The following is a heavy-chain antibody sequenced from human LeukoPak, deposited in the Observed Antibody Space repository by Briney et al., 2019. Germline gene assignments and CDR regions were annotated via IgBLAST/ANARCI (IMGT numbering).Heavy chain of an antibody. Sequence: PGGSLRLSCAASGFTFSNYATSWVRQAPGKGLEWVSTISTSGDNTYFAGSVKGRFTISRDISKNTLYLQMNSLRVEDTAVYYCAKNRGYCSGGSCYGDYWGQGTLVTVSS. CDR2: ISTSGDNT. CDR1: GFTFSNYA. J-gene: IGHJ4*02. D-gene: IGHD2-15*01. CDR3: AKNRGYCSGGSCYGDY. V-gene: IGHV3-23*01.